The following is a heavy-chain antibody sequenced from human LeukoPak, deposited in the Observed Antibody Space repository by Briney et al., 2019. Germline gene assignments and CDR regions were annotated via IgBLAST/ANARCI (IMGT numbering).Heavy chain of an antibody. CDR1: GYSFTNYW. Sequence: GESLKISCKASGYSFTNYWIGWARQMPGKGLEWMGMINPGDTNIAYSPSFQGQVTISADRSISTAYLQWSSLKASDTAMYYCARPRRAERDEDFWGQGTLVTVSS. J-gene: IGHJ4*02. V-gene: IGHV5-51*01. D-gene: IGHD1-1*01. CDR3: ARPRRAERDEDF. CDR2: INPGDTNI.